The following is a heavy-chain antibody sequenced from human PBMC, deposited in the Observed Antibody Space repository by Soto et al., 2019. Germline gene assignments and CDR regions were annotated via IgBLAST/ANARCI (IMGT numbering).Heavy chain of an antibody. D-gene: IGHD2-15*01. Sequence: ATVKVSCKASGYTFSSNSIHWVRQAPGQELEWMGWINGGNGYAKYSQNFQDRVTLTRDASASTTYMELSSLRSEDTAIFYCARATYSGPSYYAMDVWGQGTTVTVSS. CDR2: INGGNGYA. J-gene: IGHJ6*02. CDR1: GYTFSSNS. CDR3: ARATYSGPSYYAMDV. V-gene: IGHV1-3*01.